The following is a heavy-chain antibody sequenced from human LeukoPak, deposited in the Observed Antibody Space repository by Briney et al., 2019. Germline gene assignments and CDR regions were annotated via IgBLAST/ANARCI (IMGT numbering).Heavy chain of an antibody. Sequence: SETLSLTCTVSGGSLSAYYWSWIRQPPGRGLEWIGYIYATGNTNYNPSLKSRVTISVDTSKNQFSLRLSSMTAADTALYYCAGHAGGERDWFDPWGQGTLVTVSS. CDR1: GGSLSAYY. CDR3: AGHAGGERDWFDP. J-gene: IGHJ5*02. D-gene: IGHD2-21*01. CDR2: IYATGNT. V-gene: IGHV4-4*09.